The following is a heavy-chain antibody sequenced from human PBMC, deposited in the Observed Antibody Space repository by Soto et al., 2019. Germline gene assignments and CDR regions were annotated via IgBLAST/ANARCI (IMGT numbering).Heavy chain of an antibody. CDR2: IIPIFGTA. Sequence: GASVKVSCKASGGTFSSYAISWVRQAPGQGLEWMGGIIPIFGTANYAQKIQGRVTITADESTSTAYMELSSLRTEDTAVYYCASRDGYSYGHGGYYYYGMDVWGQGTTVTVAS. V-gene: IGHV1-69*13. J-gene: IGHJ6*02. D-gene: IGHD5-18*01. CDR1: GGTFSSYA. CDR3: ASRDGYSYGHGGYYYYGMDV.